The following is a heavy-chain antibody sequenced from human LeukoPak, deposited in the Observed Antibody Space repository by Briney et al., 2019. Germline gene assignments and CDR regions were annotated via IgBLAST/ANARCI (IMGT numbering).Heavy chain of an antibody. J-gene: IGHJ3*02. CDR2: IKSKGSGGTI. CDR3: TWIRKALGGYDT. V-gene: IGHV3-15*01. CDR1: GFTFSSYS. Sequence: GGSLRLSCAASGFTFSSYSMNWVRQAPGKWLEWVGRIKSKGSGGTIDYVGSVKGRFTISRDDSKNMVYLQMNSLKTEDTAVYYCTWIRKALGGYDTWGQGTMVTVSS. D-gene: IGHD5-18*01.